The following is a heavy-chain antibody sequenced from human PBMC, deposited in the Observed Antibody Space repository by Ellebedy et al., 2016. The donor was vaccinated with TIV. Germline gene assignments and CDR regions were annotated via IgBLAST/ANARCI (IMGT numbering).Heavy chain of an antibody. V-gene: IGHV3-49*03. CDR1: GFTFVDYA. D-gene: IGHD6-13*01. Sequence: GESLKISXTPSGFTFVDYAMSWFRQAPGKGLEWVGFIRGKGYGGTTEYAASVKGRFIISRDDSKSIAYLQMNSLKTEDTAVYYCTSAAATKFYYYTGVDVWGQGTTVTVSS. CDR2: IRGKGYGGTT. CDR3: TSAAATKFYYYTGVDV. J-gene: IGHJ6*02.